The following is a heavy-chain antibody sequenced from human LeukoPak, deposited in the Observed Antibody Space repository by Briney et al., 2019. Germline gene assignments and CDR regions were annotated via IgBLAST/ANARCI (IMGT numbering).Heavy chain of an antibody. J-gene: IGHJ4*02. D-gene: IGHD1-20*01. V-gene: IGHV1-8*01. CDR2: MNPNSGNT. CDR1: GYTFSSYD. CDR3: ARDWLGYITGTDSEVDY. Sequence: EASVKVSCKASGYTFSSYDINWVRQATGQGLEWMGWMNPNSGNTGYAQKFQGRLTMTRNTSISTAYMELSSLRSEDTAVYYCARDWLGYITGTDSEVDYWGQGTLVTVSS.